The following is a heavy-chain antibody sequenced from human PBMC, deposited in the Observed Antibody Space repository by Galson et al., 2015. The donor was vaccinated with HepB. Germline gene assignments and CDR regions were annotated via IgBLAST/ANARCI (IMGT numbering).Heavy chain of an antibody. V-gene: IGHV3-33*01. CDR1: GFTFSSYG. D-gene: IGHD3-9*01. CDR3: ARDMTYDDILTEEAFDI. Sequence: SLRLSCAASGFTFSSYGMHWVRQAPDKGLEWVAVIWYDGSNKYYADSVKGRFTISRDNSKNTLYLQMNSLRAEDTAVYYCARDMTYDDILTEEAFDIWGQGTMVTVSS. J-gene: IGHJ3*02. CDR2: IWYDGSNK.